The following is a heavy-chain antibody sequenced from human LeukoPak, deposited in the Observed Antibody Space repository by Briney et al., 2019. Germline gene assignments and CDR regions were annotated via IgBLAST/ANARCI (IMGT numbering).Heavy chain of an antibody. CDR2: IYYSGST. V-gene: IGHV4-59*08. D-gene: IGHD3-22*01. J-gene: IGHJ1*01. Sequence: SETLSLTCTVSGDSINNYYWSWIRQPPGKGLEWIGYIYYSGSTNYNPSLKSRVTISVDTSKNQFSLKLSSVTAADTAVYYCARLDYDSSGYYYVEYFQHWGQGTLVTVSS. CDR3: ARLDYDSSGYYYVEYFQH. CDR1: GDSINNYY.